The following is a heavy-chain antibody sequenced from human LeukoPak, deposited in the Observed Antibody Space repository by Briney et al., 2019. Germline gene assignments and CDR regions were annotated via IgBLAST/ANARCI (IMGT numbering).Heavy chain of an antibody. CDR1: GFSLSTSGEG. J-gene: IGHJ6*02. CDR3: AHSITMVRGVIITNYYYYGMDV. CDR2: IYWNDDK. Sequence: SGPTLVKPTQALTLTCTFSGFSLSTSGEGVGWIRQPPGKALEWLALIYWNDDKRYSPSLKSRLTITKHTSKNQVVLTMTNMDPVDTATYYCAHSITMVRGVIITNYYYYGMDVWGQGTTVTVSS. V-gene: IGHV2-5*01. D-gene: IGHD3-10*01.